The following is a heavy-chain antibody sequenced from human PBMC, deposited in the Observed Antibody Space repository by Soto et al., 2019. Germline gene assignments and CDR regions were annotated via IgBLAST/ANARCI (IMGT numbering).Heavy chain of an antibody. Sequence: QVQLVESGGGVVQPGRSLRLSCAASGFSFSSYGMHWVRQAPGKGLEWVAMISYAGTDEYYADSVKGRFTISRDNSKNGVYLEMNSQRAEDTTVFYCANKESDWYDQFAYWGQGTLVNVSS. CDR3: ANKESDWYDQFAY. CDR2: ISYAGTDE. J-gene: IGHJ4*02. D-gene: IGHD1-1*01. V-gene: IGHV3-30*18. CDR1: GFSFSSYG.